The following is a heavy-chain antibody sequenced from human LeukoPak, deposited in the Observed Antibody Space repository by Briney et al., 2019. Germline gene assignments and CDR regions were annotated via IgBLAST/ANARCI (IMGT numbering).Heavy chain of an antibody. J-gene: IGHJ4*02. CDR1: GGSFSGYY. D-gene: IGHD7-27*01. V-gene: IGHV4-34*01. CDR3: ARRGLGRPDY. CDR2: INHSGST. Sequence: SETLSLTCAVYGGSFSGYYWSWIRQPPGKGLEWIGEINHSGSTNYNPSLKSRVTISVDTSKNQFSLKLSSVTAADTAVYYCARRGLGRPDYWGQGTLVTVSS.